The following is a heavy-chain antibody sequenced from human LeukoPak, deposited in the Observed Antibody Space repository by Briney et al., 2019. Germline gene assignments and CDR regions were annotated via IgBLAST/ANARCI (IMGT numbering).Heavy chain of an antibody. CDR2: ISGSGGST. CDR3: AKHYYGSGSYDY. CDR1: GFTFSSYA. Sequence: PGGSLRLSCAASGFTFSSYAMSRVRQAPGKGLEWVSAISGSGGSTYYADSVKGRFTISRDNSKNTLYLQMNSLRAEDTAVYYCAKHYYGSGSYDYWGQGTLVTVSS. D-gene: IGHD3-10*01. V-gene: IGHV3-23*01. J-gene: IGHJ4*02.